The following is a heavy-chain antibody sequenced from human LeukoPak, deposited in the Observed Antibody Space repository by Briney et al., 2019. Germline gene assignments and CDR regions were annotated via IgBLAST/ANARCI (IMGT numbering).Heavy chain of an antibody. J-gene: IGHJ1*01. D-gene: IGHD2-21*01. CDR3: AKDVRERAYCGGDCYLPLD. V-gene: IGHV3-23*01. Sequence: GGSLRLSCAASGFTFSSYAMSWVRQAPGKGLEWVSAISGSGGSTYYADSVKGRFTISRDNSKNTLYLQMNSLRAEDTAVYYCAKDVRERAYCGGDCYLPLDWGQGTLVTVSS. CDR2: ISGSGGST. CDR1: GFTFSSYA.